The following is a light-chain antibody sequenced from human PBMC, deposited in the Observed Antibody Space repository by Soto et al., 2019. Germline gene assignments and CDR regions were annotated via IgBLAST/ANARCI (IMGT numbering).Light chain of an antibody. J-gene: IGKJ2*01. CDR1: QDISTS. CDR3: QQFDSLPFT. CDR2: DAS. V-gene: IGKV1-33*01. Sequence: DIQMTQSPSSLSASVGDRVTITCQASQDISTSLNWYQQKPGRAPKLLIFDASDLQRGVPSRFSGSGSGTDFTFTISNLQPEDIATYHCQQFDSLPFTFGQGTKLEIK.